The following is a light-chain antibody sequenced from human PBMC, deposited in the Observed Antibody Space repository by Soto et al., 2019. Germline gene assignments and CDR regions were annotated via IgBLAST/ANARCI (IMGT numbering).Light chain of an antibody. J-gene: IGLJ2*01. V-gene: IGLV2-23*02. Sequence: QSALTQPASVSGSPGQSITISCTGTSSDVGSYNLVSWYQQHPGKAPKLMIYEVSKRPSGVSNRVSGSKSGNTASLTISGLQAEDEADYYCCSYAGSSTVVFGGGTKVTV. CDR1: SSDVGSYNL. CDR3: CSYAGSSTVV. CDR2: EVS.